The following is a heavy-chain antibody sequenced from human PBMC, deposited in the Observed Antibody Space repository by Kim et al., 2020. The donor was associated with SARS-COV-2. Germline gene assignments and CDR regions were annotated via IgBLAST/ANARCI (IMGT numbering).Heavy chain of an antibody. J-gene: IGHJ3*02. CDR3: VKGEDSSPWAFNM. V-gene: IGHV3-23*01. CDR1: GFTFGSSA. Sequence: GGSLRLSCSASGFTFGSSAVNWVRQAPGKGLEWVSSIVPVVGRSFHADSVNGRFSISRDNSKDTLYLQMYSLRAEDTALYYCVKGEDSSPWAFNMWGLGTMVIVSS. D-gene: IGHD2-2*01. CDR2: IVPVVGRS.